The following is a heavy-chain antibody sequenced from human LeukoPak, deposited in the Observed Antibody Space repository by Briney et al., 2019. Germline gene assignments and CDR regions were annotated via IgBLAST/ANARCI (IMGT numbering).Heavy chain of an antibody. CDR2: INPIFGTA. J-gene: IGHJ4*02. V-gene: IGHV1-69*13. CDR1: GGTFSSYA. D-gene: IGHD6-19*01. CDR3: ARELDMSVAIYFDY. Sequence: SVKVSCKASGGTFSSYAISWVRQAPGQGLEWMGGINPIFGTANYAQKFQGRVTVTADESTSTAYMELSSLRSEDTAVYYCARELDMSVAIYFDYWGQGTLVTVSS.